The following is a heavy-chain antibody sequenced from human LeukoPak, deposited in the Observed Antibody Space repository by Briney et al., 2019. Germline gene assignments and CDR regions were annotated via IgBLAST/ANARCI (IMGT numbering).Heavy chain of an antibody. CDR1: GFTFSTYS. D-gene: IGHD6-13*01. J-gene: IGHJ4*02. V-gene: IGHV3-21*01. CDR2: IGGSSTSI. Sequence: GGSLRLSCAASGFTFSTYSMNWVRQAPGKGLEWVSSIGGSSTSIYYAGSIKGRFTISRDNAKNSLYLQINSLRAEDTAVYYCAREEGKQQMEAFDYWGQGTLVTVSS. CDR3: AREEGKQQMEAFDY.